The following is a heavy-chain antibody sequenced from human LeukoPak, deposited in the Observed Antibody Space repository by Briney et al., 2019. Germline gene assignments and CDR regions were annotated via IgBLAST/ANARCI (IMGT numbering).Heavy chain of an antibody. CDR2: LFYSGST. CDR3: VRNGDYSLPFDY. D-gene: IGHD4-17*01. CDR1: GGSISTTNYY. V-gene: IGHV4-39*01. Sequence: PSETLSLTCTVSGGSISTTNYYWGWIRQPPGKGLEWIGTLFYSGSTFYNSSLKSRVTISADTSKNQFSLKLSSVTAADTAVYYCVRNGDYSLPFDYWGQGTLVTVSS. J-gene: IGHJ4*02.